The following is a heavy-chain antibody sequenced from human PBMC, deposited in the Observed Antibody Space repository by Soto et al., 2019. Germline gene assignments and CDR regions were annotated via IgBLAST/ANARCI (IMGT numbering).Heavy chain of an antibody. Sequence: SETLSLTCTVSGGSVSSYYWSWIRQPPGKGLEWIGYIYYSGSTNYNPSLKSRVTISVDTSKNQFSLRLSSVTAADTAVYYCARVYPYLKRSARPDVWWFDPWGQGTLVTVSS. V-gene: IGHV4-59*02. J-gene: IGHJ5*02. CDR2: IYYSGST. CDR1: GGSVSSYY. D-gene: IGHD6-6*01. CDR3: ARVYPYLKRSARPDVWWFDP.